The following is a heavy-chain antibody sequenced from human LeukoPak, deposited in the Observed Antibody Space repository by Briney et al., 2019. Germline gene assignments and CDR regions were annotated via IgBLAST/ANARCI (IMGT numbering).Heavy chain of an antibody. CDR1: GFTFSSYA. V-gene: IGHV3-23*01. CDR3: AKMGGFTTVNPFDY. D-gene: IGHD4-17*01. Sequence: HPGGSLRLSCAASGFTFSSYAMSWVRQAPGKGLEWVSAISGSGGSTYYADSVKGRFTISRDNSKNTLYLQMNSLRAEDTAVYYCAKMGGFTTVNPFDYWGQGTLVTVSS. J-gene: IGHJ4*02. CDR2: ISGSGGST.